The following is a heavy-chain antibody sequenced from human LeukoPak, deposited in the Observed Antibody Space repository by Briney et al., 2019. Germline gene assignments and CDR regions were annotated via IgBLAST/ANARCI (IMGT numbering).Heavy chain of an antibody. D-gene: IGHD3-22*01. CDR1: GFTFTGYS. J-gene: IGHJ3*02. Sequence: PGGSLRLSCAASGFTFTGYSMNWVRQAPGKGLEWVSSISSSSSYIYYADSVKGRFTISRDNAKNSLYLQMNSLRAEDTAVFYCARDRDYYDSSGGMNAFDIWGQGTMVTVSS. CDR3: ARDRDYYDSSGGMNAFDI. CDR2: ISSSSSYI. V-gene: IGHV3-21*01.